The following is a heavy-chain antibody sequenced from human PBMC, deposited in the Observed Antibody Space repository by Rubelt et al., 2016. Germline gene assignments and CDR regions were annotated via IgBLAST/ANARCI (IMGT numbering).Heavy chain of an antibody. D-gene: IGHD1-26*01. Sequence: EWVGRIKSNNEGGTADYAAPVKGRFTISREDSKNTQYLQMSSLKIEDTAVYYCTTDSPLGSYKPWGQGTLVTVSS. J-gene: IGHJ1*01. CDR3: TTDSPLGSYKP. CDR2: IKSNNEGGTA. V-gene: IGHV3-15*07.